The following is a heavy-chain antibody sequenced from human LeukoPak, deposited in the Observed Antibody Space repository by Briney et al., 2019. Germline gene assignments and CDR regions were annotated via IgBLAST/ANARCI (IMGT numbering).Heavy chain of an antibody. CDR1: GFTVSSNY. Sequence: GGSLRLSCAASGFTVSSNYMSWVRQAPGKGLEWVSVIYSGGSTYYADSVKGRFTISRDNSKNTLYLQMNSLRAEDTAVYYCARSPNSGYGYYFDYWGQGTLVTVSS. V-gene: IGHV3-53*01. CDR2: IYSGGST. D-gene: IGHD5-12*01. J-gene: IGHJ4*02. CDR3: ARSPNSGYGYYFDY.